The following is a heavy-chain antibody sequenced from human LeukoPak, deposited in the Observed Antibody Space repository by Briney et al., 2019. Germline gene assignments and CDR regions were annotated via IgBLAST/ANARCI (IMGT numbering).Heavy chain of an antibody. CDR3: ARESRSNYDFWSAYHFDY. D-gene: IGHD3-3*01. CDR2: INSDGSTT. J-gene: IGHJ4*02. CDR1: GFTLSSYW. V-gene: IGHV3-74*01. Sequence: GGSLRLSCAASGFTLSSYWMHWVPETPGKGLVWVSRINSDGSTTSYADSVKGRFTISRDTAKNTLYLQMNSLRAEDTAVYYCARESRSNYDFWSAYHFDYWGQGTLVTVSS.